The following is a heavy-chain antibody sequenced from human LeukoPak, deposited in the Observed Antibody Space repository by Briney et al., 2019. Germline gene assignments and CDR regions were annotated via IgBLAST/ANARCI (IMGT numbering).Heavy chain of an antibody. D-gene: IGHD3-3*01. CDR2: IYTSGST. J-gene: IGHJ4*02. CDR1: GGSISSYY. V-gene: IGHV4-4*07. Sequence: PSETLSLTCTVSGGSISSYYWSWIRQPAGKGLEWIGRIYTSGSTNYNPSLKSPVTMSVDTSKNQFSLKLSSVPAADTAVYYCARDEDDFWSGYYDYWGQGTLVTVSS. CDR3: ARDEDDFWSGYYDY.